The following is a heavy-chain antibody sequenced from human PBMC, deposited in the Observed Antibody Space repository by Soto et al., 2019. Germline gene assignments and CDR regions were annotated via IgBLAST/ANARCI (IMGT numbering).Heavy chain of an antibody. J-gene: IGHJ4*02. Sequence: TLSLTCTVSGGSISSGGYYWSWIRQHPGKGLEWIGHIYYSGSTYYNPSLKSRVTISVDTSKNQFSLKLSSVTAADTAVYYCARDRGTVTQYYFDYWGQGTLVTVSS. CDR3: ARDRGTVTQYYFDY. V-gene: IGHV4-31*03. CDR2: IYYSGST. D-gene: IGHD4-17*01. CDR1: GGSISSGGYY.